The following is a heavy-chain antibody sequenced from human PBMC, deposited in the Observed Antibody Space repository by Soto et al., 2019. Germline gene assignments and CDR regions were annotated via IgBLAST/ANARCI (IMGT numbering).Heavy chain of an antibody. CDR3: ARKEVNTAMFSAYYYYGMDV. Sequence: QVQLVESGGGVVQPGRSLRLSCAASGFTFSSYGMHWVRQAPGKGLEWVAVIWYDGSNKYYADSVKGRFTISRDNSKNTLYLQMNSLRAEDTAVYYCARKEVNTAMFSAYYYYGMDVWGQGTTVTVSS. CDR2: IWYDGSNK. V-gene: IGHV3-33*01. D-gene: IGHD5-18*01. J-gene: IGHJ6*02. CDR1: GFTFSSYG.